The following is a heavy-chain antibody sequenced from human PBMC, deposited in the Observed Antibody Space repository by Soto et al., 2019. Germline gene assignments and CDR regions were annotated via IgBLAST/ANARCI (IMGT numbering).Heavy chain of an antibody. Sequence: ASETPSLTCAVYGGSFSGYYWSWIRQPPGKGLEWIGEINHSGSTNYNPSLKSRVTISVDTSKNQFSLKLSSVTAADTAVYYCARGWLQLKVNDYWGQGTLVTVSS. J-gene: IGHJ4*02. CDR2: INHSGST. CDR3: ARGWLQLKVNDY. CDR1: GGSFSGYY. D-gene: IGHD5-12*01. V-gene: IGHV4-34*01.